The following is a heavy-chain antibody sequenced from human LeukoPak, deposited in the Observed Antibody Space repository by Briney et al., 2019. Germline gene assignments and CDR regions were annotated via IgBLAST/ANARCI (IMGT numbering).Heavy chain of an antibody. CDR2: ISSSGSTI. J-gene: IGHJ3*02. Sequence: QPGGSLRLSCAASEFTFSRYSMNWVRQAPGKGLEWVSYISSSGSTIYYADSVKGRFTISRDNAKNSLYLQMNSLRAEDTAVYYCASLIQLWAHDAFDIWGQGTMVTVSS. D-gene: IGHD5-18*01. CDR3: ASLIQLWAHDAFDI. CDR1: EFTFSRYS. V-gene: IGHV3-48*01.